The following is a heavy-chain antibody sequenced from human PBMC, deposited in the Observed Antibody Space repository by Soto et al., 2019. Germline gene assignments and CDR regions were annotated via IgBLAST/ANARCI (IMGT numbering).Heavy chain of an antibody. CDR3: ARVKSDSGVNIYSDY. V-gene: IGHV1-18*01. CDR1: GYTFPAYG. D-gene: IGHD6-19*01. J-gene: IGHJ4*02. CDR2: ISAYNVDT. Sequence: QIHLVQSGAEAKKPGASVKVSCEASGYTFPAYGLIWGRQAPGQGLEWLGWISAYNVDTNYSQKFNGRVTMTTDTPMSKAYMELRSMRSGATAFYDCARVKSDSGVNIYSDYWGQGTLVTVSS.